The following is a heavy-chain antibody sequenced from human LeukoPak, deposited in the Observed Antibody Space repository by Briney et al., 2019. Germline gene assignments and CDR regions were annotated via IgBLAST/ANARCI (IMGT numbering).Heavy chain of an antibody. V-gene: IGHV3-23*01. D-gene: IGHD6-19*01. J-gene: IGHJ6*02. CDR2: ISGSGGST. CDR3: ARDLRGAVAGNYYYYGMDV. CDR1: GFTFSSYA. Sequence: GGSLRLSCAASGFTFSSYAMSWVRQAPGKGLEWVSAISGSGGSTYYADSVKGRFTISRDNSKNTLYLQMNSLRAEDTAVYYCARDLRGAVAGNYYYYGMDVWGQGTTVTVSS.